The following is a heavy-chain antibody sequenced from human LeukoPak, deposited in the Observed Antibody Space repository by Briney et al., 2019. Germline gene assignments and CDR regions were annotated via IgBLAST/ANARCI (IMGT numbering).Heavy chain of an antibody. V-gene: IGHV4-59*01. CDR1: GGSISSYY. CDR3: ARSPAQLLWFGEDWFDP. D-gene: IGHD3-10*01. Sequence: SETLSLTCTVSGGSISSYYWSWIRQPPGKGLEWIGYIYYSGSTNYNPSLKSRVTISVDTSKNQFSLKLSSVTAADTAVYYCARSPAQLLWFGEDWFDPWGRGTLVTVSS. CDR2: IYYSGST. J-gene: IGHJ5*02.